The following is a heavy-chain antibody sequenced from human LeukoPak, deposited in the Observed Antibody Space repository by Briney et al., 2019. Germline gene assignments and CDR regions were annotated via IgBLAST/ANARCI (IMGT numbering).Heavy chain of an antibody. V-gene: IGHV4-31*03. CDR3: ARLEGLTGYYDSPFEY. J-gene: IGHJ4*02. D-gene: IGHD3-9*01. CDR1: GGSFSSGGYY. Sequence: SETLFLTCTVSGGSFSSGGYYWSWIRQHPGKGLEWIGYIYYSGSTYYNPSLKSRVTISIDTSKNQFSLKLSSVTAADTAVYYCARLEGLTGYYDSPFEYWGQGTLVTVSS. CDR2: IYYSGST.